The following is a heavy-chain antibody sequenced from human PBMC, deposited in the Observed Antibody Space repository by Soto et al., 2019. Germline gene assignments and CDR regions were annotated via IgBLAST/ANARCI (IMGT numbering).Heavy chain of an antibody. V-gene: IGHV3-33*06. CDR1: GFTFSSYG. D-gene: IGHD2-21*01. J-gene: IGHJ4*02. CDR3: AKDVAGSSSYYFDY. CDR2: IWYDGSNK. Sequence: GGSLRLSCAASGFTFSSYGMHWVRQAPGKGLEWVAVIWYDGSNKYYADSVKGRFTISRDNSKNTLSLQINSLRAEDTAIYYCAKDVAGSSSYYFDYWGQGMPVTVSS.